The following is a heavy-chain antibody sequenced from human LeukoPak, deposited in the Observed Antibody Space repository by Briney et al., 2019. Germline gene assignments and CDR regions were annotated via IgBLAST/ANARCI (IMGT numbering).Heavy chain of an antibody. J-gene: IGHJ4*02. CDR3: ARGPPQAVADLNYFDY. V-gene: IGHV4-4*07. CDR2: IYTSGST. Sequence: KTSETLSLTCTVSGGSISSYYWSWIRQPAGKGLEWIGRIYTSGSTNYNPSLKSRVTMSVDTSKNQFSLKLSSVTAADTAVYYCARGPPQAVADLNYFDYWGQGTLVTVSS. D-gene: IGHD6-19*01. CDR1: GGSISSYY.